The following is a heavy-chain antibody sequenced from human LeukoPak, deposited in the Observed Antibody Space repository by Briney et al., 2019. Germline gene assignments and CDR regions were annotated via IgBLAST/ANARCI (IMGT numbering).Heavy chain of an antibody. D-gene: IGHD3-10*01. CDR3: AKAFSVVRENGPFDY. Sequence: PGGSLRLSCAAPGFAFGSYWMNWVRQAPGKGLEWVAVISYDGSNKYYADSVKGRFTISRDNSKNTLYLQMNSLRAEDTAVYYCAKAFSVVRENGPFDYWGQGTLVTVSS. J-gene: IGHJ4*02. CDR2: ISYDGSNK. V-gene: IGHV3-30*18. CDR1: GFAFGSYW.